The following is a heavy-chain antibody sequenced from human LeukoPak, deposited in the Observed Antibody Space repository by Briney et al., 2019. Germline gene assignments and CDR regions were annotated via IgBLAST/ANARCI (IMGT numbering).Heavy chain of an antibody. D-gene: IGHD3-22*01. CDR3: ARSSNTYYYDSSGLFDY. J-gene: IGHJ4*02. CDR1: GGSVSSGSYY. Sequence: SSETLSPTCTVSGGSVSSGSYYWSWIRQPPGKGLEWIGYIYYSGSTNYNPSLKSRVTISVDTSKNQFSLKLSSVTAADTAVYYCARSSNTYYYDSSGLFDYWGQGTLVTVSS. CDR2: IYYSGST. V-gene: IGHV4-61*01.